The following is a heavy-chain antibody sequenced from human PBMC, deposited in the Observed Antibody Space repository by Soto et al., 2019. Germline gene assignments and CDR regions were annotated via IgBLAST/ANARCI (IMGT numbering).Heavy chain of an antibody. CDR1: GFTFSSYG. J-gene: IGHJ4*02. D-gene: IGHD1-26*01. CDR2: ISYDGSNK. Sequence: PGGSLRLSCAASGFTFSSYGMHWVRQAPGKGLEWVAVISYDGSNKYYADSVKGRFTISRDNSKNTLYLQMNSLRAEDTTVYYCAKLVRSGSYFDYWGQGTLVTVSS. V-gene: IGHV3-30*18. CDR3: AKLVRSGSYFDY.